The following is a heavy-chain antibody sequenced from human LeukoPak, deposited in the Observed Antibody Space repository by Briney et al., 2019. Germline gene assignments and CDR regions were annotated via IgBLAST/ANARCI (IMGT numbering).Heavy chain of an antibody. D-gene: IGHD2-2*01. J-gene: IGHJ4*02. V-gene: IGHV3-23*01. CDR3: ASLDRLRYQLLKYYFDY. CDR2: ISGSGGST. CDR1: GFTFSSYA. Sequence: GGSLRLSCAASGFTFSSYAMSWVRQAPGKGLEWVSAISGSGGSTYYADSVKGRFTISRDNSKNTLYLQMNSLRAEDTAVYYCASLDRLRYQLLKYYFDYWGQGTLVTVSS.